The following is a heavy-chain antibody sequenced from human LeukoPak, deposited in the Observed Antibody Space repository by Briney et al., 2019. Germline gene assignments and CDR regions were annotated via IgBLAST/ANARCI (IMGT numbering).Heavy chain of an antibody. D-gene: IGHD3-10*01. CDR1: GFTFNDYA. V-gene: IGHV3-9*01. Sequence: QSGGSLRLSCTTSGFTFNDYAMHWVRHAPGKGLEWVSGITWNSGKIAYADSVKGRFTISRDNAKNSLFLQMNSLRAEDTAVYYCARRAAGGAAFDIWGQGTMVTVSS. CDR2: ITWNSGKI. J-gene: IGHJ3*02. CDR3: ARRAAGGAAFDI.